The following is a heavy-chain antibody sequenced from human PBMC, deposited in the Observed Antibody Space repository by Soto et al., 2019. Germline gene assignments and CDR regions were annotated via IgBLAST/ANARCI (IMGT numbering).Heavy chain of an antibody. J-gene: IGHJ6*02. CDR2: IVVGSGNT. CDR3: AAGSGSGWYSPTYYYYGMDV. CDR1: GFTFTSSA. D-gene: IGHD6-19*01. V-gene: IGHV1-58*01. Sequence: SVKVSCKASGFTFTSSAVQWVRQARGRRLEWIGWIVVGSGNTNYAQKFQERVTITRDMSTSTAYMELSSLRSEDTAVYYCAAGSGSGWYSPTYYYYGMDVWGQGTTVTV.